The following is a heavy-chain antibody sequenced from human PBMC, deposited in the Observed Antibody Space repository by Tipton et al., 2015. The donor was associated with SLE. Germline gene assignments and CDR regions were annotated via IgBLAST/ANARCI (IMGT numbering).Heavy chain of an antibody. CDR1: GYTFTSYA. CDR3: ARVGYCTGGVCPPYFDY. D-gene: IGHD2-8*02. Sequence: QLVQSGAEVKKPGASVKVSCKASGYTFTSYAISWVRQAPGQGLEWMGWISAYDGKTNYGQKFKGRVTMTTDTSTRTAYMELRSLRSDDTAVYYCARVGYCTGGVCPPYFDYWGQGSRITVSS. V-gene: IGHV1-18*01. CDR2: ISAYDGKT. J-gene: IGHJ4*02.